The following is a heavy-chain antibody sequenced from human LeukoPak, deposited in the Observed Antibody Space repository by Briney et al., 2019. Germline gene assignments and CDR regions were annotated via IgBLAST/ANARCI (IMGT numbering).Heavy chain of an antibody. CDR1: GYTFTSYA. J-gene: IGHJ4*02. CDR2: INTNTGNP. Sequence: GASVKVSCKASGYTFTSYAMNWVRQALGQGLEWMGWINTNTGNPTYAQGFTGRFVFSLDTSVSTAYLQISSLKAEDTSVYYCARDGWIFGVVTHFDYWGQGTLVTVSS. CDR3: ARDGWIFGVVTHFDY. D-gene: IGHD3-3*01. V-gene: IGHV7-4-1*02.